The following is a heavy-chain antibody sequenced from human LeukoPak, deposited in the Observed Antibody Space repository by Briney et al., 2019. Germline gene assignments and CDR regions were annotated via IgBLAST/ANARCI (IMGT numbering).Heavy chain of an antibody. V-gene: IGHV3-48*03. J-gene: IGHJ4*02. CDR3: AKLVTHFDY. CDR1: GFTFNNYE. D-gene: IGHD4-23*01. Sequence: PGGSLRLSCAASGFTFNNYEMNWVRQAPGKGLEWVSYISSSGSTIYYADSVKGRFTISRDNSKNTLYMQMNSLRAEDTAVYYCAKLVTHFDYWGQGTLVTVSS. CDR2: ISSSGSTI.